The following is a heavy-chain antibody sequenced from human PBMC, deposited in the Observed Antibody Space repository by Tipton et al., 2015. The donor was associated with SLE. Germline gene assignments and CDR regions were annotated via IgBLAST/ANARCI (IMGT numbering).Heavy chain of an antibody. CDR2: IYSGGST. Sequence: SLRLSCAASGFTVSSNYMSWVRQAPGKGLEWVSVIYSGGSTYYADSVKGRFTISRDNSKNTLYLQMNSLRAEDTAVYYCAKHGAGTYFQHWGQGTLVTVSS. V-gene: IGHV3-53*05. CDR3: AKHGAGTYFQH. D-gene: IGHD6-13*01. CDR1: GFTVSSNY. J-gene: IGHJ1*01.